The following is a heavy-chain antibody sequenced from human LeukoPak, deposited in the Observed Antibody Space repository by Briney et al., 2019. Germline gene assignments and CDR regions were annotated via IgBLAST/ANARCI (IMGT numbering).Heavy chain of an antibody. D-gene: IGHD3-3*01. CDR3: ARGVSGMYYDLWSGSPNWFDP. CDR2: IYYSGST. V-gene: IGHV4-59*01. CDR1: GGSISSYY. J-gene: IGHJ5*02. Sequence: SETLSLTCTVSGGSISSYYWSWIRQPPGKGLEWIGYIYYSGSTNYNPSLKSRVTISVDTSKNQFSLKLSSVTAADTAVYYCARGVSGMYYDLWSGSPNWFDPWGQGTLVTVSS.